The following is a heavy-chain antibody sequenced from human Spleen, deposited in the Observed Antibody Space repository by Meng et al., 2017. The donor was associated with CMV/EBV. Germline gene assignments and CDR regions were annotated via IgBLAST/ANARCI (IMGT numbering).Heavy chain of an antibody. CDR3: ARGARVYGMDV. V-gene: IGHV4-61*01. CDR2: IYYSGST. Sequence: SETLSLTCTVSGGSVSSGNYYWSWIRQPPGKGLEWIGYIYYSGSTNYNPSLKSRVTISIDTSKKEFSLRLSSVTAADTAVYYCARGARVYGMDVWGQGTAVTVSS. CDR1: GGSVSSGNYY. J-gene: IGHJ6*02.